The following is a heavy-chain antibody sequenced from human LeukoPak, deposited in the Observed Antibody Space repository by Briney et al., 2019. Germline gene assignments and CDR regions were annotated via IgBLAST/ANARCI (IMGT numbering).Heavy chain of an antibody. CDR2: MNPNSGNI. CDR3: ARGLGNDGIFDY. Sequence: ASVKVSCKASGYTFTNYDINWMRQATGQGLEWMGWMNPNSGNIGYAQKFQGRVTMTRNTSISTAYMELSSLRSEDTAVYYCARGLGNDGIFDYWGQGTLVTVSP. CDR1: GYTFTNYD. D-gene: IGHD1-1*01. V-gene: IGHV1-8*01. J-gene: IGHJ4*02.